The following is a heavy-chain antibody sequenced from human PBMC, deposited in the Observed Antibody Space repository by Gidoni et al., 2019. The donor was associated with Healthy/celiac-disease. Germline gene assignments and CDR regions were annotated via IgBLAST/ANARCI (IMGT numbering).Heavy chain of an antibody. CDR1: GFTFSIYS. CDR3: AILGGNSGSWYFDL. CDR2: ISSSSSYI. D-gene: IGHD1-26*01. V-gene: IGHV3-21*01. Sequence: EVQLVESGGGLVKPGGSLRLSCAASGFTFSIYSMNWVRQAPGKGLEWVSSISSSSSYIYYADSVKGRFTISRDNAKNSLYLQMNSLRAEDTAVYYCAILGGNSGSWYFDLWGRGTLVTVSS. J-gene: IGHJ2*01.